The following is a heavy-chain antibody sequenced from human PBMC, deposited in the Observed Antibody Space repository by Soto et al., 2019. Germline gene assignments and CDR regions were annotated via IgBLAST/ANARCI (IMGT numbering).Heavy chain of an antibody. J-gene: IGHJ6*03. Sequence: SVKVSCKASGGTFSSYTISWVRQAPGQGLEWMGRIIPILGIANYAQKFQGRVTITADKSTSTAYMELSSLRSEDTAVYYCASRLGEFYYYYYMDVWGKGTTVTVSS. CDR3: ASRLGEFYYYYYMDV. CDR2: IIPILGIA. CDR1: GGTFSSYT. D-gene: IGHD3-10*01. V-gene: IGHV1-69*02.